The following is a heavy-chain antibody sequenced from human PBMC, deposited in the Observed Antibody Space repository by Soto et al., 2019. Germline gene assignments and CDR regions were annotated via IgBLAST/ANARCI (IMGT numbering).Heavy chain of an antibody. V-gene: IGHV4-39*01. CDR2: IYYSGST. D-gene: IGHD4-17*01. CDR3: ARRSYDGDYGAPYYYYYYMDV. CDR1: GGSISSSSYY. J-gene: IGHJ6*03. Sequence: QLQLQESGPGLVKPSETLSLTCTVSGGSISSSSYYWGWIRQPPGKGLEWIGSIYYSGSTYYNPSLKSRVTISVDTSKNQFSLKLSSVTAADTAVYYCARRSYDGDYGAPYYYYYYMDVWGKGTTVNVSS.